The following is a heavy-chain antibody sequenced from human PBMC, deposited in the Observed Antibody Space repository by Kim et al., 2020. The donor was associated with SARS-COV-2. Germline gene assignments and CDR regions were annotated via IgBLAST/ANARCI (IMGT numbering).Heavy chain of an antibody. CDR2: IYPGDSDT. V-gene: IGHV5-51*01. CDR1: GYSFTSYW. Sequence: GESLKISCKGSGYSFTSYWIGWVRQMPGKGLEWMGIIYPGDSDTRYSPSFQGQVTISADKSISTAYLQWSSLKASDTAMYYCARRRGIVGATDYYYYGMDVWGQGTTVTVSS. J-gene: IGHJ6*02. D-gene: IGHD1-26*01. CDR3: ARRRGIVGATDYYYYGMDV.